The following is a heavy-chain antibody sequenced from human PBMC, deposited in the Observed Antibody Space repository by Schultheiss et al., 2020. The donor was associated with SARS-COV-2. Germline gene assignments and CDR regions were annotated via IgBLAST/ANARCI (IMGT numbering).Heavy chain of an antibody. CDR2: IYYSGST. CDR1: GGSISSSSYY. CDR3: ARDSPISGGFDY. Sequence: SQTLSLTCTVSGGSISSSSYYWGWIRQPPGKGLEWIGSIYYSGSTYYNPSLKSRVTISVDTSKNQFSLKLSSVTAADTAVYYCARDSPISGGFDYWGQGTLVTVSS. V-gene: IGHV4-39*07. D-gene: IGHD2-21*01. J-gene: IGHJ4*02.